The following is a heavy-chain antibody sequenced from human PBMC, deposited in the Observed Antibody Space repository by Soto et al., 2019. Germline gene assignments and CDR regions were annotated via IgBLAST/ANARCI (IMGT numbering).Heavy chain of an antibody. D-gene: IGHD2-2*01. Sequence: SETLSLTCTVSGGSISSYYWSWIRQPAGKGLEWIGRMYPSGSTNYNPSLKSRVTMSVDTSKNQFSLKLNSVTAADTAVYYCARYCNNATCYRWYDPWGQGTLVTVSS. V-gene: IGHV4-4*07. CDR1: GGSISSYY. CDR3: ARYCNNATCYRWYDP. CDR2: MYPSGST. J-gene: IGHJ5*02.